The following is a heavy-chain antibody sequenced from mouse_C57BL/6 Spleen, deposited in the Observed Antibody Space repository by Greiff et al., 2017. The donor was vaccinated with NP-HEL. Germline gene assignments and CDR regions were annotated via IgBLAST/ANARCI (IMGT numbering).Heavy chain of an antibody. D-gene: IGHD3-2*02. CDR1: GYTFTSYW. CDR2: IDPNSGGT. J-gene: IGHJ4*01. CDR3: ARPSDSSGYEDYAMDY. Sequence: QVQLQQPGAELVKPGASVKLSCKASGYTFTSYWMHWVKQRPGRGLEWIGRIDPNSGGTKYNEKFKSKATLTVDKPSSTAYMQLSSLTSEESAVYKCARPSDSSGYEDYAMDYWGQGTSVTVSS. V-gene: IGHV1-72*01.